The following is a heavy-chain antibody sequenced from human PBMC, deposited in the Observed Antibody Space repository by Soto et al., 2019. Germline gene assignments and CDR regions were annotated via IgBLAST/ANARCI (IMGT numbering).Heavy chain of an antibody. CDR2: IYYSGRT. CDR1: GGSISSGGFY. J-gene: IGHJ4*02. Sequence: QVQLQESGPGLVKPSQTLSLTCTVSGGSISSGGFYWTWIRHHPGKGLEWIEYIYYSGRTYYNPYHNSRVTRTIDTSKKRTSLRLSSVTAADTAVYYCATSVKSGFSSSWVFDYWGQGTLVHASS. CDR3: ATSVKSGFSSSWVFDY. D-gene: IGHD6-13*01. V-gene: IGHV4-31*03.